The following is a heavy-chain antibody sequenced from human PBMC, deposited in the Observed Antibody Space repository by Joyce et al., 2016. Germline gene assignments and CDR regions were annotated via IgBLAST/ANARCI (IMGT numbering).Heavy chain of an antibody. J-gene: IGHJ5*02. CDR3: ARSFFYCSGGSCFSGEWFDP. D-gene: IGHD2-15*01. V-gene: IGHV4-39*07. CDR1: GGSISSSTYY. CDR2: VYYSGST. Sequence: QLQLQESGPGLVKPSETLSLSCTVSGGSISSSTYYWGWIRQPPRKGLEWIGSVYYSGSTYYNPSLKSRVTISVDTSKNQVSLTLTSVTAADTAVYYCARSFFYCSGGSCFSGEWFDPWGQGTLVTVSS.